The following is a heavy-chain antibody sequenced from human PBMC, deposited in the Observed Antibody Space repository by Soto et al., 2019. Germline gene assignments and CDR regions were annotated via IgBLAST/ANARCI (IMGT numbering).Heavy chain of an antibody. V-gene: IGHV3-30-3*01. CDR1: GFTFSSYA. Sequence: PGGSLRLSCAASGFTFSSYAMHWVRQAPGKGLEWVAVISYDGSNKYYADSVKGRLTISRDNSKNTLYLQMNSLRAEDTAVYYCAREVVGVDTAMAPFDYWGQGTLVTVSS. D-gene: IGHD5-18*01. J-gene: IGHJ4*02. CDR3: AREVVGVDTAMAPFDY. CDR2: ISYDGSNK.